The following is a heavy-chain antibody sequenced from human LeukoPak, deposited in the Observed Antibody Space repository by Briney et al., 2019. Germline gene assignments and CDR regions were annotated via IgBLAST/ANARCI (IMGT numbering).Heavy chain of an antibody. CDR1: GFTLSSYW. J-gene: IGHJ3*02. D-gene: IGHD3-16*01. Sequence: GGSLRLSCAASGFTLSSYWMHWVRQAPGKGLVCVSRINSDGSSTGYADSVKGRFTISRDNAKNTLYLQMNSLRAEGTAVYYCARETLINVDAFDIWGQGTMVTVSS. CDR2: INSDGSST. CDR3: ARETLINVDAFDI. V-gene: IGHV3-74*01.